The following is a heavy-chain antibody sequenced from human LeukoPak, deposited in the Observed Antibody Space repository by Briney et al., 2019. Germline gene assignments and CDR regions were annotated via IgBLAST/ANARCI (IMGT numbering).Heavy chain of an antibody. J-gene: IGHJ2*01. CDR1: GGSFSGYY. V-gene: IGHV4-4*07. CDR2: IYTSGST. D-gene: IGHD3-22*01. Sequence: PSETLSLTCAVYGGSFSGYYWSWIRQPAGKGLEWIGRIYTSGSTNYNPSLKSRVTMSVDTSKNQFSLKLSSVTAADTAVYYCARDTGYYDSSGYHQYWYFDLWGRGTLVTVSS. CDR3: ARDTGYYDSSGYHQYWYFDL.